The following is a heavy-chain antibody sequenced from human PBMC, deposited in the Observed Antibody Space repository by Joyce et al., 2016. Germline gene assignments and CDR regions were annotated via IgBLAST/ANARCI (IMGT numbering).Heavy chain of an antibody. D-gene: IGHD3-22*01. CDR2: ISTYNNNT. J-gene: IGHJ3*02. Sequence: QVQLVQSGAEVKKPGASVKVSCKTSGYTFTSYGISWVRQAHGQGVEWMGWISTYNNNTNYAQKFQGRDTMTTDTATTTAFMEMRSLRSDDTAVYFCARGPLITMIVVVSDAFDIWGQGTMVTVSS. V-gene: IGHV1-18*01. CDR1: GYTFTSYG. CDR3: ARGPLITMIVVVSDAFDI.